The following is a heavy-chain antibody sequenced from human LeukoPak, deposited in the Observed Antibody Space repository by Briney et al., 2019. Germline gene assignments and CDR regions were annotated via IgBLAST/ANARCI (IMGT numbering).Heavy chain of an antibody. CDR1: GGSISSGSYY. CDR2: IYTSGST. D-gene: IGHD3-22*01. J-gene: IGHJ3*02. Sequence: SETLSLSCTVSGGSISSGSYYWSWIRQPAGKGLEWIGRIYTSGSTNYNPSLKSRVTISVDTSKNQFSLKLSSVTAADTAVYYCARDLGFYYDSSGYYHHDAFDIWGPGTMVTVSS. CDR3: ARDLGFYYDSSGYYHHDAFDI. V-gene: IGHV4-61*02.